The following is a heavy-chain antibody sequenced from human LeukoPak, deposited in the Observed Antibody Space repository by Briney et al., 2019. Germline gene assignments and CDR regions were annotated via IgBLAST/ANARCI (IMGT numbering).Heavy chain of an antibody. CDR2: INSDGSTT. D-gene: IGHD3-22*01. J-gene: IGHJ4*02. CDR3: ARGHHYYDSSTYYY. CDR1: GFTFSTYW. Sequence: PGGSLRLSCAASGFTFSTYWVHWVRQAPGKGLVWVSRINSDGSTTSYAASVKGGFTISRDTAKNTLYLQMNSLRAEDTAVYYCARGHHYYDSSTYYYWGQGTLVTVSS. V-gene: IGHV3-74*01.